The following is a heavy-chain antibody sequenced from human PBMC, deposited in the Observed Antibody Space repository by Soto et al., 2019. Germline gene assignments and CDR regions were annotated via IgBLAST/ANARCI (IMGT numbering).Heavy chain of an antibody. D-gene: IGHD2-8*01. J-gene: IGHJ4*02. CDR3: AREKANGDNQLDS. Sequence: ASVKVSCKASGYTFTSYAMHWVRQAPGQRLEWMGWVNPHSGNTGYAQKFQGRVTMTRDTSTGTAYMELSSLTSEDSATYYCAREKANGDNQLDSWGQGTQVTVAS. CDR1: GYTFTSYA. CDR2: VNPHSGNT. V-gene: IGHV1-8*02.